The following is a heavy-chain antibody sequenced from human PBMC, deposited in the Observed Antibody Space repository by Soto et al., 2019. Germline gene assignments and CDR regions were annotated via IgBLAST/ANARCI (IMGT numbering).Heavy chain of an antibody. CDR3: ARDRSSSAWYHAD. J-gene: IGHJ4*02. CDR1: GGSVSSNSYY. CDR2: IYYSGST. Sequence: PSETLSLTCTVSGGSVSSNSYYWTWIRQPPGKGLEWIGYIYYSGSTNYNPSLKSRVTISVDTSKNQFSLKLSSVTAADTAVYYCARDRSSSAWYHADWGQGTLVTVSS. V-gene: IGHV4-61*01. D-gene: IGHD6-19*01.